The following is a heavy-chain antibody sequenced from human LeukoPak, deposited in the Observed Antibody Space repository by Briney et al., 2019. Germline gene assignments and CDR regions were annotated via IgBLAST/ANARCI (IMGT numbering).Heavy chain of an antibody. V-gene: IGHV4-4*02. J-gene: IGHJ4*02. CDR2: IYHSGST. CDR3: ARQKYGSGRQIDY. CDR1: GGSISSSNW. D-gene: IGHD3-10*01. Sequence: SGTLSLTCAVSGGSISSSNWWSWVRQPPGKGLEWIGEIYHSGSTNYNPSLKSRVTISVDKSKNQFSLKLSSVTAADTAVYYCARQKYGSGRQIDYWGQGTLVTVSS.